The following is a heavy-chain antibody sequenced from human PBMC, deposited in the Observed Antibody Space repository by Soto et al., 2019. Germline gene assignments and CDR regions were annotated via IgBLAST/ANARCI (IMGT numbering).Heavy chain of an antibody. D-gene: IGHD2-21*02. CDR3: ASLVVTAHNWFDP. V-gene: IGHV4-30-4*01. CDR1: GGSISSGDYY. Sequence: SETLSLTCTVSGGSISSGDYYWSWIRQPPGKGLEWIGYIYYSGSTYYNPSLKSRVTISVDTSKNQFSLKLSSVTAADTAVYYCASLVVTAHNWFDPWGQGALVTVSS. CDR2: IYYSGST. J-gene: IGHJ5*02.